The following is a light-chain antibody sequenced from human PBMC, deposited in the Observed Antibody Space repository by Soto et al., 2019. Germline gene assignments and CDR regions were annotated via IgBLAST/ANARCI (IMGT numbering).Light chain of an antibody. CDR2: AVT. CDR1: SSDVGGYDQ. Sequence: QSALTQPASVSGSPGQSIAISCTGTSSDVGGYDQVSWYQQHPGKAPKLMIYAVTTWPSGVSNRFSGSKSGNTASLTISGLQAEDEADYYCSSYTGSGTFFGGGTKVTVL. CDR3: SSYTGSGTF. J-gene: IGLJ2*01. V-gene: IGLV2-14*01.